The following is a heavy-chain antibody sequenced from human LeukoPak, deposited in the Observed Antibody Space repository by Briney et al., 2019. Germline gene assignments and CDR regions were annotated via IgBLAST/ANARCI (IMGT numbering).Heavy chain of an antibody. V-gene: IGHV4-59*01. Sequence: SETLSLTCTVSGGSISSYYWSWIRQPSGKGLEWIGYIYYSGSTNYNPSLKSRVTISVNTSKNQFSLKLSSVTAADTAVYYCARVEASMVRGVDYWGQGTLVTVSS. CDR1: GGSISSYY. D-gene: IGHD3-10*01. J-gene: IGHJ4*02. CDR3: ARVEASMVRGVDY. CDR2: IYYSGST.